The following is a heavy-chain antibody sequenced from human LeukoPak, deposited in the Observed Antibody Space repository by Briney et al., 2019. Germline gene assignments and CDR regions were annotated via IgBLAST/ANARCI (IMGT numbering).Heavy chain of an antibody. J-gene: IGHJ3*02. D-gene: IGHD3-16*02. CDR3: AKDMEAGYDYVWGSYRFDAFDI. CDR2: ISWNSGSI. CDR1: GFTLSSYA. Sequence: GGSLRLSCAASGFTLSSYAMHWVRQAPGKGLEWVSGISWNSGSIGYADSVKGRFTISRDNAKNSLYLQMNSLRAEDTALYYCAKDMEAGYDYVWGSYRFDAFDIWGQGTMVTVSS. V-gene: IGHV3-9*01.